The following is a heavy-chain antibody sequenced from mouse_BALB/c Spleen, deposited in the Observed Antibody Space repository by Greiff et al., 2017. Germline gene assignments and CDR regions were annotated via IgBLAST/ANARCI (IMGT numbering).Heavy chain of an antibody. J-gene: IGHJ4*01. CDR1: GFNIKDTY. CDR2: IDPANGNT. CDR3: ARSGDGYLYYYAMDY. Sequence: VHVKQSGAELVKPGASVKLSCTASGFNIKDTYMHWVKQRPEQGLEWIGRIDPANGNTKYDPKFQGKATITADTSSNTAYLQLSSLTSEDTAVYYCARSGDGYLYYYAMDYWGQGTSVTVSA. D-gene: IGHD2-3*01. V-gene: IGHV14-3*02.